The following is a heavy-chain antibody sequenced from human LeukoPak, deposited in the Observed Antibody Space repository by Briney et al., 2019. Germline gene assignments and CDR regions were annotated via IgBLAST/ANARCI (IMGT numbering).Heavy chain of an antibody. J-gene: IGHJ4*02. CDR3: AKVPPLRGGYSYGHDY. Sequence: GGSLRLSCAASGFTFSTYSMNWVRQAPGKGLEWVSAISGSGGSTYYADSVKGRFTISRDNSKNTLYLQMNSLRAEDTAVYYCAKVPPLRGGYSYGHDYWGQGTLVTVSS. CDR2: ISGSGGST. D-gene: IGHD5-18*01. CDR1: GFTFSTYS. V-gene: IGHV3-23*01.